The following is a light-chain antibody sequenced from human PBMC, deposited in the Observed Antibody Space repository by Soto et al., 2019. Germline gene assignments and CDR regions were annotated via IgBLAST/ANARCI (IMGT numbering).Light chain of an antibody. V-gene: IGLV2-14*01. CDR2: EVS. CDR1: SSDGGGYNY. J-gene: IGLJ1*01. Sequence: QSALTQPASVSGSPGQSITISCTGTSSDGGGYNYVSWYQQHPGKAPKLMIYEVSNRPSGVSNRFSGSKSGNTASLTISGLQAEDEAYYYCSSYTSSSTLYVFGTGTKLTVL. CDR3: SSYTSSSTLYV.